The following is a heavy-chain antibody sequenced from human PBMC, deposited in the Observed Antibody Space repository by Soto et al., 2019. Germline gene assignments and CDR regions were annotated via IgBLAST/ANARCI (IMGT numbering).Heavy chain of an antibody. V-gene: IGHV3-11*05. CDR2: ISSSSSYT. J-gene: IGHJ6*02. Sequence: QVQLVESGGGLVKPGGSLRLSCAASGFTFSDYYMSWIRQAPGKGLEWVSYISSSSSYTNYADSVKGRFTISRDNAXNXXYLQMNSLRAEDTAVYYCAASGLQGEGGNYYGMDVWGQGTTVTVSS. CDR3: AASGLQGEGGNYYGMDV. D-gene: IGHD3-16*01. CDR1: GFTFSDYY.